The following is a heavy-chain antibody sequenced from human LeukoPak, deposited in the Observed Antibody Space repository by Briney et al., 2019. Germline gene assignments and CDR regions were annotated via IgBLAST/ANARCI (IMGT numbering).Heavy chain of an antibody. D-gene: IGHD3-10*01. CDR3: AGRGSGSYFDY. Sequence: ASVKVSCKASGYTFTSYDVNWVRQATGQGLEWMGWMSPDSGNTGYAQKFQGRVTMTRDTSISTAYLDLSSLTSEDTAVYYCAGRGSGSYFDYWGQGTLVTVSS. V-gene: IGHV1-8*01. CDR2: MSPDSGNT. J-gene: IGHJ4*02. CDR1: GYTFTSYD.